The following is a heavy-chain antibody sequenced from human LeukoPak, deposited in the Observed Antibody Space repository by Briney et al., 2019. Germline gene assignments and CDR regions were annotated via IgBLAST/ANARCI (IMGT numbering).Heavy chain of an antibody. CDR1: GFTFSSYS. D-gene: IGHD3-9*01. Sequence: GGSLRLSCAASGFTFSSYSMNWVRQAPGEGLELVSSISTSSSHMYYADSVKGRFTISRDNAKNSLYLQMNSLRAEDTAVYYCAREVVIFPDYYYYGMDVWGQGTTVTVSS. CDR3: AREVVIFPDYYYYGMDV. J-gene: IGHJ6*02. CDR2: ISTSSSHM. V-gene: IGHV3-21*04.